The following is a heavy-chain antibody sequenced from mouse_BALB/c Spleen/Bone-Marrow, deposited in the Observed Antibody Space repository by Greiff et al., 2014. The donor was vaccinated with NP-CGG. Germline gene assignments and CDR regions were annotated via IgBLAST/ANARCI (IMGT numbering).Heavy chain of an antibody. CDR2: MQKGSGGA. D-gene: IGHD2-4*01. V-gene: IGHV1-15*01. CDR1: GYTFNEKE. J-gene: IGHJ3*01. Sequence: VQLQQSGAELVRPGASVKLSRKALGYTFNEKEKHWGKQTTEQGREGSGTMQKGSGGAAYNQKFKGKATLTADKSSSTAYMELSSLTSEDSAVYYCTREGLRGAGCAYWGQGTLVTVSA. CDR3: TREGLRGAGCAY.